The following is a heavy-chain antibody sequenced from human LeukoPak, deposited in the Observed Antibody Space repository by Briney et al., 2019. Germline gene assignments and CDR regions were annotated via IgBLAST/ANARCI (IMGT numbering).Heavy chain of an antibody. CDR1: GGSISSSSYY. CDR3: ARHPTSGWLQEPDWYFDL. V-gene: IGHV4-39*01. D-gene: IGHD5-12*01. J-gene: IGHJ2*01. CDR2: IYYSGST. Sequence: PSETLSLTCTVSGGSISSSSYYRGWIRQPPGKGLEWIGSIYYSGSTYYNPSLKSRVTISVDTSKNQFSLKLSSVTAADTAVYYCARHPTSGWLQEPDWYFDLWGRGTLVTVSS.